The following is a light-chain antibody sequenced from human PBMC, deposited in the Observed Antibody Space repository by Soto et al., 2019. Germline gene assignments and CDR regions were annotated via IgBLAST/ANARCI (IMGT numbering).Light chain of an antibody. CDR2: DAS. V-gene: IGKV1-12*01. J-gene: IGKJ5*01. CDR1: QRVSNC. CDR3: QQANSFPIT. Sequence: DIQMTQSPSTLSASVGDRVIITCRASQRVSNCLAWYQQKPGKAPTLLIYDASSLQSGVPSRFSGSGSGTEFTLTISSLQPEDFATYYCQQANSFPITFGQGTRLE.